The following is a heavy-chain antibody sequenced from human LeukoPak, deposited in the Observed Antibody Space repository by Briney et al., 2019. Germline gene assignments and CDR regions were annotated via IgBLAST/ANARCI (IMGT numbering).Heavy chain of an antibody. CDR1: GYTFTGYY. D-gene: IGHD1-14*01. V-gene: IGHV1-2*02. CDR3: ARPTTPLYYYYGMDV. Sequence: GASVEVSCKASGYTFTGYYMHWVRQAPGQGLEWMGWINPNSGGTNYAQKFQGRVTMTRDTSISTAYMELSRLRSDDTAVYYCARPTTPLYYYYGMDVWGQGTTVTVSS. J-gene: IGHJ6*02. CDR2: INPNSGGT.